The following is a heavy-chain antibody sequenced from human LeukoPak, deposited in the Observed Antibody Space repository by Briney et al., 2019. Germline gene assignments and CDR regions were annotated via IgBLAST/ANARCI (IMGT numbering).Heavy chain of an antibody. V-gene: IGHV4-59*01. CDR1: GGSISSYY. D-gene: IGHD5-18*01. J-gene: IGHJ4*02. CDR3: ARVVDTAMGTMVD. Sequence: SETLSLTCTVSGGSISSYYCSWIRQPPGKGMGWIGYIYHSGSTISTPSLRRRVTISVDTPQNQFSLNLRSVTAADTAVYYCARVVDTAMGTMVDWAQGTLVTVSS. CDR2: IYHSGST.